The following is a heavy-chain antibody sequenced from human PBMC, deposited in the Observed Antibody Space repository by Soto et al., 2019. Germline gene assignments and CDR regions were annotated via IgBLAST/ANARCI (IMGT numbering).Heavy chain of an antibody. CDR3: AKATATGGGAFDI. CDR1: GFTCRSYD. Sequence: GPLRLSCAASGFTCRSYDMSWVRQAPGKGLEWVSTILVGGSTHYPDSVKGRFTISRDNSKNTVFLQMNSLTAGDTAVYYCAKATATGGGAFDICGQGTMVTVSS. CDR2: ILVGGST. D-gene: IGHD2-8*02. V-gene: IGHV3-23*01. J-gene: IGHJ3*02.